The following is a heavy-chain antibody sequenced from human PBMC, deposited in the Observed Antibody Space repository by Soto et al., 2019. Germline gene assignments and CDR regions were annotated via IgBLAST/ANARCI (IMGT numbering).Heavy chain of an antibody. D-gene: IGHD5-18*01. CDR2: MNPNSGDT. CDR1: GYTFTSYD. V-gene: IGHV1-8*02. J-gene: IGHJ6*02. CDR3: ARVALPESTRGYSPKKIHYGMDV. Sequence: ASVKVSCKASGYTFTSYDINWVRQATGQGLEWMGWMNPNSGDTGYAQKFQGRVTMTRNTSISTAYMELSSLRSEDTAVYYCARVALPESTRGYSPKKIHYGMDVWGQGTTVTVSS.